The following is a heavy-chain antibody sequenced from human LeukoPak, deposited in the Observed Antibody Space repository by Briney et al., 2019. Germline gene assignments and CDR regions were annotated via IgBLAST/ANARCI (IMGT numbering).Heavy chain of an antibody. CDR1: GGSISNYY. V-gene: IGHV4-59*01. Sequence: SETLSLTCTVSGGSISNYYWSWIRQPPGKGLEWIGYIFYSGSTKYNPSLKSRVTISVDTSKNQFSLRLSSVTAADTAVYYCARDRYYYDSSARFFDYWGQGTLVTVSS. D-gene: IGHD3-22*01. J-gene: IGHJ4*02. CDR2: IFYSGST. CDR3: ARDRYYYDSSARFFDY.